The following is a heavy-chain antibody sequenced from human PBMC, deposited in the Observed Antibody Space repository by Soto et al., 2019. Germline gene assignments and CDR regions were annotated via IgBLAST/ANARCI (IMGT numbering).Heavy chain of an antibody. CDR2: ISAYNGNT. V-gene: IGHV1-18*01. Sequence: ASVKVSCKASGYTFTSYGISWVRQAPGQGLEWMEWISAYNGNTNYAQKLQGRVTMTTDTSTSTAYMELRSLRSEDTAVYYCARPAAFTGFWSGYYADGYGYYYYGMDVWGQGTTVTVSS. CDR3: ARPAAFTGFWSGYYADGYGYYYYGMDV. J-gene: IGHJ6*02. CDR1: GYTFTSYG. D-gene: IGHD3-3*01.